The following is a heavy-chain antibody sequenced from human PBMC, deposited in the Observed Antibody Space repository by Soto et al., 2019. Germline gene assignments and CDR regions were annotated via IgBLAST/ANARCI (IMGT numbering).Heavy chain of an antibody. D-gene: IGHD6-13*01. J-gene: IGHJ6*02. V-gene: IGHV4-31*03. CDR3: ARGPWRSWPRYMDV. CDR2: IYYSGST. Sequence: KSSETLSLTCTVSGGSISSGGYYWSWVRQHPGKGLEWIGYIYYSGSTYYNPSLKSRVTISVDTSKNQFSLKLSSVTAADTAVYYCARGPWRSWPRYMDVWGQGTTVTSP. CDR1: GGSISSGGYY.